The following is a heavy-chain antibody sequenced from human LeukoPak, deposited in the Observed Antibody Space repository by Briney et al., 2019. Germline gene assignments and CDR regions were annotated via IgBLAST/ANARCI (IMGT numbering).Heavy chain of an antibody. CDR1: GFTFTDSA. CDR2: ISSSSSTI. Sequence: GGSLRLSCAASGFTFTDSAMSWVRQAPGKGLEWVSYISSSSSTIYYADSVKGRFTISRDNAKNSLYLQMNSLRAEDTAVYYCARDGYYDSPNWFDPWGQGTLVTVSS. J-gene: IGHJ5*02. D-gene: IGHD3-22*01. CDR3: ARDGYYDSPNWFDP. V-gene: IGHV3-48*04.